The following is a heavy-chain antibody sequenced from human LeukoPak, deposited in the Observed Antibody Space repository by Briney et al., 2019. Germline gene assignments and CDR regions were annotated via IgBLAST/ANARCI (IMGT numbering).Heavy chain of an antibody. CDR1: GFTFSSYA. Sequence: GGSLRLSCAASGFTFSSYAMHWVRQAPGKGLEWVAVISYDGSNEYYADSVKGRFTISRENAKNSLYLQMNSLRAGDTAVYYCARSLNYGDYGIDYWGQGTLVTVSS. CDR3: ARSLNYGDYGIDY. V-gene: IGHV3-30*14. CDR2: ISYDGSNE. J-gene: IGHJ4*02. D-gene: IGHD4-17*01.